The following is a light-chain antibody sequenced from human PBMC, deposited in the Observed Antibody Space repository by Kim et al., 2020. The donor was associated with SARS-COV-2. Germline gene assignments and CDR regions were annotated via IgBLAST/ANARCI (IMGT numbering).Light chain of an antibody. CDR3: LQYESYPLT. Sequence: ESVGDEVTIPGRASQRIRNCLAGFQQKPGKVPRRLIYAASSLQGGVPSRFGGSGFGTEFPLTISSLQPEDFGTYYCLQYESYPLTFGGGTKVDIK. V-gene: IGKV1-17*03. CDR1: QRIRNC. CDR2: AAS. J-gene: IGKJ4*01.